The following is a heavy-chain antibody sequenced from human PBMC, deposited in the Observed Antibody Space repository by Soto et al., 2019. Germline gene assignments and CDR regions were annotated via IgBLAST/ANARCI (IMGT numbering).Heavy chain of an antibody. Sequence: QVQLQESGPGLVKPSETLSLTCTVSGGSISSYYWSWIRQPPGKGLEWIGYIYYSGSTNYNPSLKRRVTISVDTSKNQFSLELSSVTAADTAVYYCARARLSRSWWFDPWGQGTLVTVSS. CDR3: ARARLSRSWWFDP. CDR2: IYYSGST. V-gene: IGHV4-59*01. CDR1: GGSISSYY. D-gene: IGHD3-10*01. J-gene: IGHJ5*02.